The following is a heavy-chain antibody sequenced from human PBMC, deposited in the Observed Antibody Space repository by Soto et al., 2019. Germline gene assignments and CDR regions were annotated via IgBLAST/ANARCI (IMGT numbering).Heavy chain of an antibody. CDR3: ARDQYYYDSSGYQPYFDY. CDR2: ISSIGSTI. Sequence: GGSLRLSCAASGITFSSYEMNWVRQAPGKGLEWVSYISSIGSTIYYADSVKGRFTISRDNAKNSLYLQMNSLRAEDTAVYYCARDQYYYDSSGYQPYFDYWGQGTLVTVSS. CDR1: GITFSSYE. V-gene: IGHV3-48*03. D-gene: IGHD3-22*01. J-gene: IGHJ4*02.